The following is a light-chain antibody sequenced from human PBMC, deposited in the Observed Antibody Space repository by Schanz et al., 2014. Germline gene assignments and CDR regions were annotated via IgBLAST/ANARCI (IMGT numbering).Light chain of an antibody. V-gene: IGLV2-14*03. Sequence: QSALTQPASVSGSTGQSITIFCTGTSSDIGAHNYVSWYQQHPGKAPKLIVYDVHDRPSGVSYRFSGSKSGNTASLTISGXXSEDEATYYCCSYSHTRPFVLFGGGTKLTVL. J-gene: IGLJ2*01. CDR2: DVH. CDR3: CSYSHTRPFVL. CDR1: SSDIGAHNY.